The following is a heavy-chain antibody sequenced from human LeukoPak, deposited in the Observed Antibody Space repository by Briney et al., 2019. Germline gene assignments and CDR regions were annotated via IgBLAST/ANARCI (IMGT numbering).Heavy chain of an antibody. V-gene: IGHV1-69*13. J-gene: IGHJ6*02. CDR1: GCTFSSYA. D-gene: IGHD3-9*01. Sequence: SVKVSCKASGCTFSSYAISWVRQAPGQGLEWMGGIIPMFGTPNYAQKFQGRVTITADESTSTAYMELSSLRSEDPAVYYCAEGRDILTGYYYYGMDVWGQGTTVTVSS. CDR3: AEGRDILTGYYYYGMDV. CDR2: IIPMFGTP.